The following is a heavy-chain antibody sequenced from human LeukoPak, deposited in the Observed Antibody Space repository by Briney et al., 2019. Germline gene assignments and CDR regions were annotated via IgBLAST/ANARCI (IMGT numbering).Heavy chain of an antibody. Sequence: SETLSLTCTVSGYSISSGYYWGWIRQPPGKGLEWIGSIYHSGSTYYNPSLKSRVTISVDTSKNQFSLKLSSVTAADTAVYYCARIVYDSSGYFDYWGQGTLVTVSS. D-gene: IGHD3-22*01. J-gene: IGHJ4*02. CDR1: GYSISSGYY. CDR3: ARIVYDSSGYFDY. V-gene: IGHV4-38-2*02. CDR2: IYHSGST.